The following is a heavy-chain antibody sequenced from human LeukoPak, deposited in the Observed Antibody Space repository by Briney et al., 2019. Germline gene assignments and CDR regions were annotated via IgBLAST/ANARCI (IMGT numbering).Heavy chain of an antibody. Sequence: ASVKVSCKVTGYTLTELSMHWVRQAPGKGLEWMGGFDPEDGETIYAQKFRGRVTMTEDTSTDTAYMELSSLRSEDTAVYYCVTGGFDYWGQGTLVTVSS. CDR1: GYTLTELS. J-gene: IGHJ4*02. V-gene: IGHV1-24*01. D-gene: IGHD3-16*01. CDR3: VTGGFDY. CDR2: FDPEDGET.